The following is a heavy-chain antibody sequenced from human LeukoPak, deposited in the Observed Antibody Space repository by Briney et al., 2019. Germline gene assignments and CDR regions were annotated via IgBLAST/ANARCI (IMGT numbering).Heavy chain of an antibody. V-gene: IGHV4-4*07. J-gene: IGHJ4*02. CDR2: IYTSGST. CDR3: AREGMIAGIPDY. CDR1: GGSISSYY. Sequence: SETLSHTCTVSGGSISSYYWSWIRQPAGKGLEWIGRIYTSGSTNHNPSLKSRVTMSVDTSKNQLSLKLSSVTAADTAVYYCAREGMIAGIPDYWGQGTLVTVSS. D-gene: IGHD2-21*01.